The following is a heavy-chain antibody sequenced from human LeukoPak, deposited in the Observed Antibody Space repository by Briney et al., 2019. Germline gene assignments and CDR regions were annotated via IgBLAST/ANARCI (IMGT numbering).Heavy chain of an antibody. V-gene: IGHV3-30-3*01. J-gene: IGHJ4*02. CDR3: ARGLWQQLVFFDY. D-gene: IGHD6-13*01. CDR2: ISYDGSNE. Sequence: GRSLRLSCAASGFTFSSYAMHWVRQAPGKGLEWVAVISYDGSNEYYADSVKGRFTISRDNSKNTLYLQMNSLRAEDTAVYYCARGLWQQLVFFDYWGQGTLVTVSS. CDR1: GFTFSSYA.